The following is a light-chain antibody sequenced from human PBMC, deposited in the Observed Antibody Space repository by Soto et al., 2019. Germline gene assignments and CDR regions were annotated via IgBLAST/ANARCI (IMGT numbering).Light chain of an antibody. Sequence: QSVLTQPASVSGSPGQSITISCTGTSSDVGNYNYVSWYQQHPGKAPKLMIYEVNNRPSGVSNRFSGSKSGNAASLTISGLQAEDEADYYCNSYGGNTNVVFGGGTKLTVL. CDR1: SSDVGNYNY. CDR3: NSYGGNTNVV. CDR2: EVN. V-gene: IGLV2-14*01. J-gene: IGLJ2*01.